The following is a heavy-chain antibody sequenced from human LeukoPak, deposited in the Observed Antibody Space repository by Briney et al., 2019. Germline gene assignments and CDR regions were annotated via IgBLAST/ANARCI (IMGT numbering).Heavy chain of an antibody. CDR3: ARDSRITMVRGVIGNWFDP. Sequence: ASVKVSCKASGYSLTTYYMHWVRQAPGQGLEWMAIINPSGGSTNYAQKFQGRVTITADESTSTAYMELSSLRSEDTAVYYCARDSRITMVRGVIGNWFDPWGQGTLVTVSS. CDR1: GYSLTTYY. V-gene: IGHV1-46*01. J-gene: IGHJ5*02. D-gene: IGHD3-10*01. CDR2: INPSGGST.